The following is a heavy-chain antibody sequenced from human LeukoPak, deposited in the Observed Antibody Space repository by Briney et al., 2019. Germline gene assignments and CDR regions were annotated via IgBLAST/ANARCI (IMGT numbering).Heavy chain of an antibody. V-gene: IGHV3-30*04. Sequence: GGSLRLSCAAPGFAFSSYAMHWVRQAPGKGLEWVALISNDGRNKYHADSVKGRFTISRDNSKNTVYLQMNSPRAEDTAVYYCARDPVSVGLRINSDYWGQGTLVTVSS. J-gene: IGHJ4*02. CDR3: ARDPVSVGLRINSDY. CDR2: ISNDGRNK. D-gene: IGHD3-3*01. CDR1: GFAFSSYA.